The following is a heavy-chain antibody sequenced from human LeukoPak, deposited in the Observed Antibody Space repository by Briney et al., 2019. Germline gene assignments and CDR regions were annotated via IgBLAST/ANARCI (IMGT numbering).Heavy chain of an antibody. CDR1: GYTFTSYY. V-gene: IGHV1-46*01. Sequence: ASVKVSCKASGYTFTSYYMHWVRQAPGQGLEWMGIINPSGGSTSYAQKFQGRVTMTRDTSTSTVYMELSSLRSEDTAVYYCAKDKRYYDSSGYYYRFDYWGQGTLVTVSS. D-gene: IGHD3-22*01. CDR3: AKDKRYYDSSGYYYRFDY. CDR2: INPSGGST. J-gene: IGHJ4*02.